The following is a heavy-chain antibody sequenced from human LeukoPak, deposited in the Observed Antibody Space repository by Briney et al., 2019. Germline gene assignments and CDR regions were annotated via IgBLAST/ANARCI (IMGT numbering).Heavy chain of an antibody. J-gene: IGHJ4*02. D-gene: IGHD3-10*01. Sequence: PGGSLRLSCAASGFTFSSYGMHWVRQAPGKGLEWVAFIRYDGSNKYYADSVKGRFTISRDNSKNTLYLQMNSLRAEDTAVYYCAKDIGYYGPGSYGTSFDYWGQGTLVTVSS. V-gene: IGHV3-30*02. CDR1: GFTFSSYG. CDR2: IRYDGSNK. CDR3: AKDIGYYGPGSYGTSFDY.